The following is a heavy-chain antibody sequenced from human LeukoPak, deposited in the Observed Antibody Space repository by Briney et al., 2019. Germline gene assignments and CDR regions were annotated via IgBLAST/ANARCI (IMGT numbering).Heavy chain of an antibody. CDR3: VKDGGDTAMVDPFDY. CDR2: ISSNGGST. J-gene: IGHJ4*02. CDR1: GFTFSSYA. Sequence: PGGSLRLSCSASGFTFSSYAMHWVRQAPGKGLEYVSAISSNGGSTYYADSVKGRFTISRDNSKNTLYLQMSSLRAEDTAVYYCVKDGGDTAMVDPFDYWGQGTLVTVSS. D-gene: IGHD5-18*01. V-gene: IGHV3-64D*06.